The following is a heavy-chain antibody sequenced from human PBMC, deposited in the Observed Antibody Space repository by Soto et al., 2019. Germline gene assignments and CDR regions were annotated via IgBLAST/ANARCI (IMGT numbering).Heavy chain of an antibody. CDR1: GGSISSGGYS. V-gene: IGHV4-30-2*01. CDR2: IYHSGST. D-gene: IGHD2-21*02. CDR3: ARAAYCGGDCEQADAFDI. Sequence: QLQLQESGSGLVKPSQTLSLTCAVSGGSISSGGYSWSWIRQPPGKGLEWIGYIYHSGSTYYNPSLTSRLTVSVDRSKNQCSLKLSSVTAADTAVYYCARAAYCGGDCEQADAFDIWGQGTMVTVSS. J-gene: IGHJ3*02.